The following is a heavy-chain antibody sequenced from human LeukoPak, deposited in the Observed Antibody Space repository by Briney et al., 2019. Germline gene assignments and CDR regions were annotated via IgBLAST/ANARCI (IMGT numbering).Heavy chain of an antibody. CDR3: ARYGNGEWLAHYAFDM. J-gene: IGHJ3*02. Sequence: GGSLRLSCAASGFGVSNYWMSWVRQAPGKGLEWVANIRQDGREKYYVDSVKGRFAISRDNADNSLYLQMNSLKVEDTAVYYCARYGNGEWLAHYAFDMWGQGTMVTVSS. V-gene: IGHV3-7*01. CDR1: GFGVSNYW. D-gene: IGHD6-19*01. CDR2: IRQDGREK.